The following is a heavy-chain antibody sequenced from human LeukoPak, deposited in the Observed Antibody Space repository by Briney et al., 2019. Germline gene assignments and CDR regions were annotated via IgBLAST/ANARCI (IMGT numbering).Heavy chain of an antibody. Sequence: SETLSLTCTVSGGSISSYYWSRIRQPPGKGLEWIGYIYYSGSTNYNPSLKSRVTISVDTSKNQFSLKLSSVTAADTAVYYCARDRSYYYGSGSYRTSYYYYGMDVWGQGTTVTVSS. V-gene: IGHV4-59*01. CDR1: GGSISSYY. D-gene: IGHD3-10*01. J-gene: IGHJ6*02. CDR3: ARDRSYYYGSGSYRTSYYYYGMDV. CDR2: IYYSGST.